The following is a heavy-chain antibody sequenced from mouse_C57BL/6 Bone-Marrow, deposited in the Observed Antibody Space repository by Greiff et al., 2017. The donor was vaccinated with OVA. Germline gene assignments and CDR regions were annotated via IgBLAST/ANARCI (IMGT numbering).Heavy chain of an antibody. Sequence: QVQLKQSGAELAKPGASVKLSCKASGYTFTSYWMHWVKQRPGQGLEWIGYINPSSGYTKYNQKFKDKATLTADKSSSTAYMQLSSLTYEDSAVYYCARPITTVVAPWAMDYWGQGTSVTVSS. V-gene: IGHV1-7*01. CDR3: ARPITTVVAPWAMDY. CDR2: INPSSGYT. D-gene: IGHD1-1*01. J-gene: IGHJ4*01. CDR1: GYTFTSYW.